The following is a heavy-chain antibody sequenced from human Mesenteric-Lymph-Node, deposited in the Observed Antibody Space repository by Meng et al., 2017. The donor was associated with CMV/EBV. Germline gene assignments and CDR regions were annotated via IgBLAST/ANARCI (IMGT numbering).Heavy chain of an antibody. CDR3: ARDQGRDTSGYYLFDY. Sequence: GESLKISCVASGFTFSSYAMHWVRQAPGKGLEWVAVISYDGSNKYYTDSVKGRFTISRDNSKNTLYLQMDSLRAEDTAVYYCARDQGRDTSGYYLFDYWGQGTLVTVSS. V-gene: IGHV3-30-3*01. CDR2: ISYDGSNK. J-gene: IGHJ4*02. CDR1: GFTFSSYA. D-gene: IGHD3-22*01.